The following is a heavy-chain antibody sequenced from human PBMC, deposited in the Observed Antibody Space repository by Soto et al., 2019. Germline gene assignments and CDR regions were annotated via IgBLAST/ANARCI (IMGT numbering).Heavy chain of an antibody. CDR3: ARGGPRQLVIYGTDV. J-gene: IGHJ6*02. Sequence: ASVKVSCKASGYSFSSYYMHWVRQAPGQGLEWMGIINPSGGITSYAQKFQGRDTMTRDTSRRTVYMELNRLRSEDTAVYYCARGGPRQLVIYGTDVWGQGTTVTVSS. CDR1: GYSFSSYY. V-gene: IGHV1-46*01. CDR2: INPSGGIT. D-gene: IGHD6-6*01.